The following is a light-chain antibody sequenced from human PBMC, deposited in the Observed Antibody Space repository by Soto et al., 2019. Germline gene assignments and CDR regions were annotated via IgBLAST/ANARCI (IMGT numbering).Light chain of an antibody. Sequence: EIVLTQSPGTLSLSPGERATLSCRASQSISSSYFAWYQQKPGQAPRLLVYGVSSRATDVPDRFSGSGSGTDFTLTISRLEPEDFAVYYCQQYTDPRTFGQGTKVDIK. V-gene: IGKV3-20*01. CDR1: QSISSSY. CDR3: QQYTDPRT. J-gene: IGKJ1*01. CDR2: GVS.